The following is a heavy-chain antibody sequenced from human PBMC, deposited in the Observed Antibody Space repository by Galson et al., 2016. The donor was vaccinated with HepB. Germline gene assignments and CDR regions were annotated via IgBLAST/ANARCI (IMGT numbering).Heavy chain of an antibody. V-gene: IGHV3-9*01. CDR1: GYIFEDYG. J-gene: IGHJ3*01. D-gene: IGHD2-21*02. Sequence: SLRLSCAASGYIFEDYGIHWVRQAPGKGLEWVSGISFNSGRREYADSVKGRFIISRDNAKNSLYLQMNSLRPEDTAFYYCTKDVSGVDSDGFDVWGQGTMVTVSS. CDR2: ISFNSGRR. CDR3: TKDVSGVDSDGFDV.